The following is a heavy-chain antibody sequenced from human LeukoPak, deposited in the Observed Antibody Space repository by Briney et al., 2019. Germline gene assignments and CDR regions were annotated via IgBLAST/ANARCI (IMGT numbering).Heavy chain of an antibody. CDR1: GFTFSSYA. J-gene: IGHJ4*02. Sequence: GGSLRLSCAASGFTFSSYAMSWVRQAPGKGLEWVATIKQDGSEKYYVDSVRGRFTISRVNAENSLFLQMNSLRTEDTAVYYCTKGGYATSWYWIYWGQGTLVTVSS. D-gene: IGHD2-2*01. CDR3: TKGGYATSWYWIY. V-gene: IGHV3-7*03. CDR2: IKQDGSEK.